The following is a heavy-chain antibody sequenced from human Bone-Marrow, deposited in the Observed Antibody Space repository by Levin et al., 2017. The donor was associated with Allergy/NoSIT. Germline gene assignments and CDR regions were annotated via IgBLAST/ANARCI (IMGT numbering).Heavy chain of an antibody. CDR1: GFTFSNVW. V-gene: IGHV3-15*01. Sequence: GESLKISCAASGFTFSNVWMSWVRQAPGKGLEWLGRIKKKSDGGTTDYAAPVKGRFRISRDDSKNTLYLQMNTLKTEDTAVYYCTTDYSYFNYWGQGTLVTVSS. CDR3: TTDYSYFNY. CDR2: IKKKSDGGTT. J-gene: IGHJ4*02. D-gene: IGHD2-15*01.